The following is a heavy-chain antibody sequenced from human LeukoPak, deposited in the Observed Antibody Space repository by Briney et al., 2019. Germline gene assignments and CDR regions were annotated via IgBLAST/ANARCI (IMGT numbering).Heavy chain of an antibody. CDR1: GYSISSGYY. D-gene: IGHD6-6*01. V-gene: IGHV4-38-2*01. CDR2: IYHSGST. CDR3: ARHPGSWYYYYYMDV. J-gene: IGHJ6*03. Sequence: PSETLSLTCAVSGYSISSGYYWGWIRQPPGKGLEWIGSIYHSGSTYYNTSLKSRVTISVDTSKNQFSLKLSSVTAADTAVYYCARHPGSWYYYYYMDVWGKGTTVTVSS.